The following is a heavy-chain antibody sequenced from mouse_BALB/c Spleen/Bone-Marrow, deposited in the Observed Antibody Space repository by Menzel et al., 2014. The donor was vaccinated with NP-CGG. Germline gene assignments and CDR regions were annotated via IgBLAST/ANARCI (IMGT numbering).Heavy chain of an antibody. J-gene: IGHJ4*01. D-gene: IGHD3-1*01. CDR3: ARSGSSGYHYYAMDY. CDR1: GDSITSGY. CDR2: ISYSSST. Sequence: ESGPSLVKPSQTLSLPCSVTGDSITSGYWNWIRKFPGNKLEYMGFISYSSSTYYNPSLKSRISITRDTSKNLYYLQLNSVTTEDSATYYCARSGSSGYHYYAMDYWGQGTSVTVSS. V-gene: IGHV3-8*02.